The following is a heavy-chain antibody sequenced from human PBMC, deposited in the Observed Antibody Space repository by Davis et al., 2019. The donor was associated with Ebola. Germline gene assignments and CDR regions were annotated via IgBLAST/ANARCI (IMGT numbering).Heavy chain of an antibody. V-gene: IGHV3-9*01. Sequence: SLKISCAASGFTFDNYAMHWVRHAPGKGLESVSGISWNRGSIADADSVQGRFTISRDNAKNSLYLQMNTLRVEDTAIYYCVPGTWIRGQGTLVTVSS. J-gene: IGHJ4*02. CDR1: GFTFDNYA. CDR2: ISWNRGSI. D-gene: IGHD5-18*01. CDR3: VPGTWI.